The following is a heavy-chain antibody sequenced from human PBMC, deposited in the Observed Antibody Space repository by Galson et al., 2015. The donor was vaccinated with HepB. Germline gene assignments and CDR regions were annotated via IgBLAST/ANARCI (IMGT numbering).Heavy chain of an antibody. D-gene: IGHD1-1*01. Sequence: SLRLSCAASGFTFSSYSMNWVRQAPGKGLEWVSSITERSSYIHYTDSVKGRFTISRDNAKNSLFLQLDSLRVVDTAVYYCARTNTTPRYYYALDVWGQGTTVTVSS. J-gene: IGHJ6*02. V-gene: IGHV3-21*03. CDR2: ITERSSYI. CDR1: GFTFSSYS. CDR3: ARTNTTPRYYYALDV.